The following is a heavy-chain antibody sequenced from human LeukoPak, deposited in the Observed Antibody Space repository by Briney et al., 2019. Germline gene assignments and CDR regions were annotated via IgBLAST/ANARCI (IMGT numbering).Heavy chain of an antibody. D-gene: IGHD6-19*01. CDR1: GFTFSSYW. Sequence: GGSLRLSCAASGFTFSSYWMSWVRQAPGKGLEWVANIKQDGSEKYYVDSVKGRFTISRDNAKNSLYLQVNSLRAEDTAVYYCARDSEGLVTPGGNWFDPWGQGTLVTVSS. J-gene: IGHJ5*02. V-gene: IGHV3-7*01. CDR2: IKQDGSEK. CDR3: ARDSEGLVTPGGNWFDP.